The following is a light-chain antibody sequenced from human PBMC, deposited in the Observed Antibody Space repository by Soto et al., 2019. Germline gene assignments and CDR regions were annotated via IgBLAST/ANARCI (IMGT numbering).Light chain of an antibody. J-gene: IGKJ5*01. Sequence: DIQMTQSPSSLSASVGDRVTITCRASQSISSYLNWYQQKPGKAPKLLIYAASNLQSGVPSRFSGSGSGTDFTLTISSLQPEDFATYYCQQSYSSLSITFGQGTRLEI. V-gene: IGKV1-39*01. CDR1: QSISSY. CDR2: AAS. CDR3: QQSYSSLSIT.